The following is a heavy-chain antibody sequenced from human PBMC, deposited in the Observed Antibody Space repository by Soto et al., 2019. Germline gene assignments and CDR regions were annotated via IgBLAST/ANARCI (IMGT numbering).Heavy chain of an antibody. D-gene: IGHD6-19*01. CDR3: AKEQGGFNSGRYAFDL. Sequence: PGGSLRLSCAASGFTFSSYAMNWVRQAPGKGLEWVSAISGSGGNTYYADSVKGRFTISRDNSKNTLFLQMNSLRAEDTALYYCAKEQGGFNSGRYAFDLWGQGTLVTVS. V-gene: IGHV3-23*01. J-gene: IGHJ4*02. CDR2: ISGSGGNT. CDR1: GFTFSSYA.